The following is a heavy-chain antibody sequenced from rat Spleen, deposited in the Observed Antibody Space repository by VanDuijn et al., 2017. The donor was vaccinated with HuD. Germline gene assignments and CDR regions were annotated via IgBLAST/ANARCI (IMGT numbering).Heavy chain of an antibody. CDR2: IIYDGSRT. V-gene: IGHV5-7*01. CDR3: ARDGGGSGFAY. J-gene: IGHJ3*01. CDR1: GFTFSNYY. D-gene: IGHD5-1*01. Sequence: EVQLVESGGGLVQPGRSLKLSCAASGFTFSNYYMAWVRQAPKKGLEWVATIIYDGSRTYYRDSVKGRFTISRDNAKSTLYLQMDSLQTEDTATYYCARDGGGSGFAYWGQGTLVTVSS.